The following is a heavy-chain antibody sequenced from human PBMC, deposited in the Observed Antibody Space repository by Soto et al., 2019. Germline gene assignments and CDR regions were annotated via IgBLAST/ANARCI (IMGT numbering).Heavy chain of an antibody. CDR3: VKDVQYDFWSGYCFDC. D-gene: IGHD3-3*01. V-gene: IGHV3-23*01. Sequence: EGQLLESGGGLVQPGGYLRLSCAASGLTLSSHAMTWVRQAPGKGLEWVSAISGSSEKTYYADSVKGRFTISRDNSKNTLFLQMNSLRAEDTALYYCVKDVQYDFWSGYCFDCWGQGTLVTVSS. J-gene: IGHJ4*02. CDR1: GLTLSSHA. CDR2: ISGSSEKT.